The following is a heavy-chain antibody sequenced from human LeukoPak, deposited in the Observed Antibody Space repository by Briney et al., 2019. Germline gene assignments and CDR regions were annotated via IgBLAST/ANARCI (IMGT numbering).Heavy chain of an antibody. D-gene: IGHD4-23*01. CDR2: MDYSGST. Sequence: SETLSLTCTVSGGSISDYYWTWIRQSPGTGLEWIGYMDYSGSTAYNPSLKSRVTISIDTSKKQFSLELSSVTAADTAIYFCARRKRGGGGPFDYWGQGTLVTVSS. CDR3: ARRKRGGGGPFDY. CDR1: GGSISDYY. J-gene: IGHJ4*02. V-gene: IGHV4-59*08.